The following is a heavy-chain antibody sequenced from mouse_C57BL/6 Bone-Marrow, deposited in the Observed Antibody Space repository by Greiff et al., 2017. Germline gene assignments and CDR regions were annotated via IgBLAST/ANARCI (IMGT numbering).Heavy chain of an antibody. CDR3: ARDGSSYNYAMDY. D-gene: IGHD1-1*01. Sequence: VQLQQPGAELVMPGASVQLSCKASGYTFTSYWMHWVKQRPGQGLEWIGEIDPSDSYTNYNQKFKGKSTLTVDKSSSTAYMQLSSRTSEDSAVYYCARDGSSYNYAMDYWGQGTAVTVSS. CDR1: GYTFTSYW. V-gene: IGHV1-69*01. J-gene: IGHJ4*01. CDR2: IDPSDSYT.